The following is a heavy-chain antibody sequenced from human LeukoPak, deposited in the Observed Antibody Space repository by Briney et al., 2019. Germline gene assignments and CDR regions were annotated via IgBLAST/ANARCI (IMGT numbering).Heavy chain of an antibody. CDR1: GGTFSSYA. CDR2: IIPTFGIA. Sequence: ASVKVSCRASGGTFSSYAISWVRQAPGQGLEWMGRIIPTFGIANYAQKFQGRVTITADKSTSTAYMELSSLRSEDTAEYYCARDRGELLYYFDYWGQGTLVTVSS. V-gene: IGHV1-69*04. CDR3: ARDRGELLYYFDY. D-gene: IGHD1-26*01. J-gene: IGHJ4*02.